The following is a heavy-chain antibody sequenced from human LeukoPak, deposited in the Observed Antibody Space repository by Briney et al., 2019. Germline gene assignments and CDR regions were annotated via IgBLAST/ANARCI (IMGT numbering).Heavy chain of an antibody. D-gene: IGHD1-26*01. V-gene: IGHV3-11*01. Sequence: GGSLRLSCDASGFTFSDYYMTWIRQAPGKGREWISYITSSGTSTYYPVSVRGRFTISRDNARNSVYLQMKYLRADDTAVYYCARDVGATTSATFDLWGQGTMVTVSS. J-gene: IGHJ3*01. CDR1: GFTFSDYY. CDR3: ARDVGATTSATFDL. CDR2: ITSSGTST.